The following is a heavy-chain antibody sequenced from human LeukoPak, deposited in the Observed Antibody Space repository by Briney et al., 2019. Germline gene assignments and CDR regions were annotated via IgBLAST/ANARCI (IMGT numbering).Heavy chain of an antibody. D-gene: IGHD3-22*01. Sequence: ASVKVSRKASGYTFTSYGIGWVRQAPGQGLEWMGWISAYNGNTNYAQKLQGRVTMTTDTSTSTAYMELRSLRSDDTAVYYCARDTYYYDRSGYASEYGMDVWGQGTTVTVSS. V-gene: IGHV1-18*01. CDR2: ISAYNGNT. CDR3: ARDTYYYDRSGYASEYGMDV. CDR1: GYTFTSYG. J-gene: IGHJ6*02.